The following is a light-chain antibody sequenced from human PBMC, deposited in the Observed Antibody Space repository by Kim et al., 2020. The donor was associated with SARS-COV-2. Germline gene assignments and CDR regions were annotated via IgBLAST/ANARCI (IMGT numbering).Light chain of an antibody. V-gene: IGLV2-14*03. Sequence: GQPITISCTGTSRDVGGYNYVSWYQQHPGKAPKLMIYDVSNRPSGVSNRFSGSKSGNTASLTISGLQAEDEADYYCSSYTSSSTLLFGGGTKLTVL. CDR1: SRDVGGYNY. J-gene: IGLJ2*01. CDR3: SSYTSSSTLL. CDR2: DVS.